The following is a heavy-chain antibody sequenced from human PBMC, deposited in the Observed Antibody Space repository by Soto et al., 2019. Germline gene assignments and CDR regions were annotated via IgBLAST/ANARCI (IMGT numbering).Heavy chain of an antibody. D-gene: IGHD5-18*01. Sequence: SVKVSCKASGGTFSSYAISWVRQAPGQGLEWMGGIIPIFGTANYAQKFQGRVTITADESTSTAYMELSSLRSEDTAVYYCARARDTAMVLWSPVGWFDPWGQGTLVTVSS. CDR3: ARARDTAMVLWSPVGWFDP. J-gene: IGHJ5*02. CDR2: IIPIFGTA. V-gene: IGHV1-69*13. CDR1: GGTFSSYA.